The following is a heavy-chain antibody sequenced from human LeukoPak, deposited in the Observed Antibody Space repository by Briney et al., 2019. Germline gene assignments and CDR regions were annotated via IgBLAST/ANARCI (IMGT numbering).Heavy chain of an antibody. Sequence: SETLSLTCAVSGYSISSGYYWGWIRQPPGKGLEWIGSIYHSGSTYYNPSLKSRVTISVDTSKNQFSLKLSSVTAADTAVYYCARRRYYDSSGYNYFDYWGQGTLVTVSS. D-gene: IGHD3-22*01. CDR2: IYHSGST. CDR1: GYSISSGYY. CDR3: ARRRYYDSSGYNYFDY. J-gene: IGHJ4*02. V-gene: IGHV4-38-2*01.